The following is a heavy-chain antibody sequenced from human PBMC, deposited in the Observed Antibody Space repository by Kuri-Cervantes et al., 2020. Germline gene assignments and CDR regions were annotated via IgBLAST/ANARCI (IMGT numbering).Heavy chain of an antibody. CDR3: AKFAAYDSSGTTADY. CDR2: IRFDGSTK. V-gene: IGHV3-30*02. J-gene: IGHJ4*02. D-gene: IGHD3-22*01. Sequence: GESLKISCVASGFTFNTHGMHWVRQAPGKGLEWVAFIRFDGSTKYYEDSVEGRFTISRDNSKNTLFLQLNGLTAEDTAVYHCAKFAAYDSSGTTADYWGQGALVTVSS. CDR1: GFTFNTHG.